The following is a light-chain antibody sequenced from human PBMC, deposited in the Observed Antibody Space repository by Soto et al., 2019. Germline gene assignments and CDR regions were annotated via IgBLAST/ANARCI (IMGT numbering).Light chain of an antibody. CDR2: AAS. CDR3: QQYYSHPQA. J-gene: IGKJ1*01. CDR1: QGISTY. V-gene: IGKV1-8*01. Sequence: AIRMTQSPSSLSASTGDRVTITCRASQGISTYLAWYQQKPGKAPKLLIYAASTLKSGVPSRFSGSGSGTDFTVTISCLQSADFATCYCQQYYSHPQAFGQGTKVQIE.